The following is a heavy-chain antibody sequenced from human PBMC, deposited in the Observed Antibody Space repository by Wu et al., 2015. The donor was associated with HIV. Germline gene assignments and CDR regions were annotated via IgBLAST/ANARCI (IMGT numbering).Heavy chain of an antibody. Sequence: QVQLVQSGTEVKKPGASVKVSCKASGYTFTSYYMHWVRQAPGQGLEWLGIINPSGGSTIYAQKFQGRVTMTRDTSTRTVYMELSSLRSEDTAVYYCARTMIDPSVPFCFDYWGQGTLVTVSS. CDR1: GYTFTSYY. V-gene: IGHV1-46*03. J-gene: IGHJ4*02. CDR3: ARTMIDPSVPFCFDY. CDR2: INPSGGST. D-gene: IGHD3-22*01.